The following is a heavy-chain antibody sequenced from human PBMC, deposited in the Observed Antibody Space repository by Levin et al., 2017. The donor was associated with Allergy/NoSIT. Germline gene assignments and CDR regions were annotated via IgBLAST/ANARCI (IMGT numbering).Heavy chain of an antibody. CDR2: ISSSSSYI. J-gene: IGHJ5*02. V-gene: IGHV3-21*01. CDR3: ARDPGYCSGGSCPRDWFDP. CDR1: GFTFSSYS. Sequence: PGGSLRLSCAASGFTFSSYSMNWVRQAPGKGLEWVSSISSSSSYIYYADSVKGRFTISRDNAKNSLYLQMNSLRAEDTAVYYCARDPGYCSGGSCPRDWFDPWGQGTLVTVSS. D-gene: IGHD2-15*01.